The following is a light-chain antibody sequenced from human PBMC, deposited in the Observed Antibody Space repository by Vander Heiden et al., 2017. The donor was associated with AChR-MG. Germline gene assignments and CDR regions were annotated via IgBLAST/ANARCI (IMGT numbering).Light chain of an antibody. CDR3: SSYTSSTTLVV. Sequence: QSALTQSAPVSGSPRQSITISCTGTSSDVGGYNYGSWYQQHPGKAPNLMIYEVYNRPSGVSDRFSGSKSGNTASLTIFGLQAEDEADYYCSSYTSSTTLVVFGGGTKLTVL. V-gene: IGLV2-14*01. J-gene: IGLJ3*02. CDR1: SSDVGGYNY. CDR2: EVY.